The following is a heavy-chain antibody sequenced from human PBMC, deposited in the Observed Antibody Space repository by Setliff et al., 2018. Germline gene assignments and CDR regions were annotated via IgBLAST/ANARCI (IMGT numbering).Heavy chain of an antibody. J-gene: IGHJ4*02. CDR3: TRDEGWELLGGSLDY. Sequence: LRLSCTASGFTFGDYAMSWVRQAPGKGLEWVGFIRSKAYGGTTEYAASVKGRFTISRDDSKSIAYLQMNSLKTEDTAVYYCTRDEGWELLGGSLDYWGQGTLVTVS. CDR2: IRSKAYGGTT. D-gene: IGHD1-26*01. CDR1: GFTFGDYA. V-gene: IGHV3-49*04.